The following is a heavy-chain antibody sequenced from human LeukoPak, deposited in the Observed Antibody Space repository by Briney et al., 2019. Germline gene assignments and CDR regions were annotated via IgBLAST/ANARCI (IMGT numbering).Heavy chain of an antibody. D-gene: IGHD6-13*01. CDR2: IYYSGST. CDR3: ARRISWSFDY. CDR1: GGSISSVSYF. V-gene: IGHV4-39*01. J-gene: IGHJ4*02. Sequence: SETLSLTCTVSGGSISSVSYFWDWIRQPPGKGLEWIGSIYYSGSTYYSPSLKSRVTVSVDTSKNQFSLKLSSVTAADTALYYCARRISWSFDYWGQGTLVTVSS.